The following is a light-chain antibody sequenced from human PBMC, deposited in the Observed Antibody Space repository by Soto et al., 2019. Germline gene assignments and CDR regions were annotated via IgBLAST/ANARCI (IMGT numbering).Light chain of an antibody. CDR1: SSDVGAYHY. CDR3: GSYTRSSAPYV. Sequence: QSALTQPASVSGSPGQSITISCTGTSSDVGAYHYVSWYQHHPGKPPKLLIFDVSDRPSGVSNRFSGSKSGNTASLTISGLQAEDEADYYCGSYTRSSAPYVFGTGTKVTVL. J-gene: IGLJ1*01. CDR2: DVS. V-gene: IGLV2-14*01.